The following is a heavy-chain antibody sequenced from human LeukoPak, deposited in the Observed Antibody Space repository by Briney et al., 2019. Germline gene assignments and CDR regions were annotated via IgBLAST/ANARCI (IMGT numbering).Heavy chain of an antibody. Sequence: GGSLRLSCAASGFNFDRYTIHWVRQAPGKGLEWVSLAGWAGGTTFYSDSVRGRFTISRDSGRKSVYLQMNSLTTDDTAFYFCAKELDTMFFDYWGQGALVTVSS. CDR2: AGWAGGTT. D-gene: IGHD3-10*02. CDR3: AKELDTMFFDY. V-gene: IGHV3-43*01. J-gene: IGHJ4*02. CDR1: GFNFDRYT.